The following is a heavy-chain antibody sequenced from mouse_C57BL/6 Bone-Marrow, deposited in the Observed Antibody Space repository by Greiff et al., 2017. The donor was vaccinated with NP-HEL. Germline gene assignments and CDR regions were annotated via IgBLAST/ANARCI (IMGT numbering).Heavy chain of an antibody. CDR3: ARRGDMCERDDFDY. CDR2: ITPSNGGT. CDR1: GYTFTSYW. J-gene: IGHJ2*01. Sequence: QVQLQQPGTELVKPGASVKLSCKASGYTFTSYWLHWVKQRPGQGLEWIGNITPSNGGTNYNEKFKSKATLTVDKSASTAYMQPSSLTAEDSAVYYCARRGDMCERDDFDYWGQGTTLTVSS. V-gene: IGHV1-53*01.